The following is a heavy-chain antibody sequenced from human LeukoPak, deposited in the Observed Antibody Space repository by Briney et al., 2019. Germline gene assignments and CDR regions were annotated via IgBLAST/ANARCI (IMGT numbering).Heavy chain of an antibody. V-gene: IGHV4-39*07. CDR2: IYYSGST. CDR3: ARVFDSGSQAYFYYMDV. Sequence: PSETLSLTCTVSGGSISSYYWGWIRQPPGKGLEWIGSIYYSGSTYYNPSLKSRVTISVDTSKNQFSLKLSSVTAADTAVYYCARVFDSGSQAYFYYMDVWGKGTAVIISS. CDR1: GGSISSYY. J-gene: IGHJ6*03. D-gene: IGHD3-10*01.